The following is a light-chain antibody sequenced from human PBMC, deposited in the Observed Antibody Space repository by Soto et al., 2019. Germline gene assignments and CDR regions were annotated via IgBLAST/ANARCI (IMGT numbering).Light chain of an antibody. CDR2: IIS. CDR1: ESLLYSDGITY. V-gene: IGKV2-30*01. Sequence: DVVMTQSPLSLPVTLGQPASISCRSSESLLYSDGITYLNCFHQSTGQSPSRLIYIISNLDSEVPDLFSGSRAGTDVTVKISRAEDEDVGLYYCMQGNHWPWTVGQRTNLEIK. CDR3: MQGNHWPWT. J-gene: IGKJ1*01.